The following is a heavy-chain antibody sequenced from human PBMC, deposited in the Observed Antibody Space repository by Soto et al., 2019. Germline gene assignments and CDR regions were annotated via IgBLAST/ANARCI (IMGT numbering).Heavy chain of an antibody. CDR2: VSGSGSGT. Sequence: GSLRLSCAASGFTFSTCAMSWVRQAPGKGLEWVSLVSGSGSGTYYADSVKGRLTISRDNSKSTLYLEMNSLRAEDTALYYCAKQSGYTYGYPFDYWGRGTLVTVSS. D-gene: IGHD5-18*01. J-gene: IGHJ4*02. CDR3: AKQSGYTYGYPFDY. V-gene: IGHV3-23*01. CDR1: GFTFSTCA.